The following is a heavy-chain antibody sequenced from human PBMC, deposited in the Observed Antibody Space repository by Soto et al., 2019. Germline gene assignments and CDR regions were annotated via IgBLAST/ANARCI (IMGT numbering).Heavy chain of an antibody. Sequence: SETLSLTCAVSGASVTSDDYYWSWIRQPPGKGLEWIGYIYHSGSTYYNPSLKSRVSISIDTSQNQFPLKLTSLTAADTAVYYCARDPIFYYASSGYGGSYFDYWGQGSRVTVSS. CDR2: IYHSGST. CDR1: GASVTSDDYY. V-gene: IGHV4-30-4*01. D-gene: IGHD3-22*01. J-gene: IGHJ4*02. CDR3: ARDPIFYYASSGYGGSYFDY.